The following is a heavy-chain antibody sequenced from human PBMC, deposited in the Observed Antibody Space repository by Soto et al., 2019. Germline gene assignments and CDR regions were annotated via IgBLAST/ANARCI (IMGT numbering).Heavy chain of an antibody. CDR2: IYYRGNA. V-gene: IGHV4-39*01. CDR1: DDSINSDKYY. D-gene: IGHD3-3*01. J-gene: IGHJ4*02. CDR3: ARLEGLATISYYFDF. Sequence: SETLSLTCSVSDDSINSDKYYWGWIRQPPGKGLDWIGSIYYRGNAYYNPSLQTRVTISLDKSKSQFSLRLNSVTAADSAVYFCARLEGLATISYYFDFWGPGALVTVSS.